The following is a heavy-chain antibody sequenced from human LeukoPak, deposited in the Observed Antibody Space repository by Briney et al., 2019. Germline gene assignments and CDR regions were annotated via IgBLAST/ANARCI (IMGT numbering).Heavy chain of an antibody. Sequence: PGGSLRLSCAASGFTFSRHAMHWVRQAPGKGLEWVALISYDGSNKYYADSVKGRFTISRDNSKNTLYLQMNSLRAEDTAVYYCAKDRSSSWTWTIDYWGQGTLVTVSS. CDR2: ISYDGSNK. J-gene: IGHJ4*02. D-gene: IGHD6-13*01. CDR1: GFTFSRHA. CDR3: AKDRSSSWTWTIDY. V-gene: IGHV3-30*04.